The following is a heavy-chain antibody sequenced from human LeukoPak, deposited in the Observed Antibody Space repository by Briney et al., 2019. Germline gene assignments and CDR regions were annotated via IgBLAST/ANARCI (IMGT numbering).Heavy chain of an antibody. CDR3: ARMGKHIVVVFRDYGMDV. Sequence: ASVKVSCKASGYIFTRYAMHWVRQAPGQRLEWMGWIDAGNGNTKYSQKFQDRVIITRDTSASTVYMELSSLRSEDTAVYFCARMGKHIVVVFRDYGMDVWGNGTMVTVSS. CDR2: IDAGNGNT. J-gene: IGHJ6*04. CDR1: GYIFTRYA. V-gene: IGHV1-3*01. D-gene: IGHD2-21*01.